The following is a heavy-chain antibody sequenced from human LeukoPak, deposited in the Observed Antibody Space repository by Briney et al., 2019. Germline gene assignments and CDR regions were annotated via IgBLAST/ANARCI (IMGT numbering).Heavy chain of an antibody. CDR1: GFTFSSYA. CDR3: ARDQAWNRPYYYYGMDV. J-gene: IGHJ6*02. CDR2: ISYDGSNK. V-gene: IGHV3-30-3*01. D-gene: IGHD1-1*01. Sequence: GRSLRLSCAASGFTFSSYAMHWVRQAPGKGLEWVAVISYDGSNKYYADSVKGRFTISRDNSKNTLYLRMNSLRAEDTAVYYCARDQAWNRPYYYYGMDVWGQGTTVTVSS.